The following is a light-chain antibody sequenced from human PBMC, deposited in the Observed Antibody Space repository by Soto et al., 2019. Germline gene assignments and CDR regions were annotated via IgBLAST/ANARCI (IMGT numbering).Light chain of an antibody. CDR3: QHYNSYSEA. CDR1: QTISSC. CDR2: TAS. J-gene: IGKJ1*01. V-gene: IGKV1-5*03. Sequence: DIQMAQSPSTLSASVGDRVTITCRASQTISSCLAWYQQKPGKAPKLLIYTASTLKSGVPSRFSGSGSGTEFTLTISSLQPDDFATYYCQHYNSYSEAFGQGTKVDIK.